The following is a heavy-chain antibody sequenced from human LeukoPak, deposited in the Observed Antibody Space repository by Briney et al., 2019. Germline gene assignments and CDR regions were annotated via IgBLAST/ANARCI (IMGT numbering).Heavy chain of an antibody. D-gene: IGHD5-12*01. CDR3: ARHGVATRNFDY. CDR1: DYSISIGYY. V-gene: IGHV4-38-2*02. CDR2: IYHSGST. Sequence: SETLSLTCTVSDYSISIGYYWGWIRQPPGKGLEWIGSIYHSGSTYYNPSPKSRVTISVDTSKNQFSLKLSSVTAADTAVYYCARHGVATRNFDYWGQGTLVTVSS. J-gene: IGHJ4*02.